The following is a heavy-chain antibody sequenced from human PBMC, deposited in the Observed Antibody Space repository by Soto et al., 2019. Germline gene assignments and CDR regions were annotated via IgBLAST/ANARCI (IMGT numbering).Heavy chain of an antibody. CDR2: ISSYNGNT. V-gene: IGHV1-18*04. Sequence: ASVKVSCKASGYTFTSYGISWVRQAPGQGLEWMGWISSYNGNTNYAQKLQDRVTMTTDTSTSTAYMELRSRRSDDTAVYYCARDLVLAVAGSDNWFDPWGQGTLVTVSS. CDR1: GYTFTSYG. D-gene: IGHD6-19*01. CDR3: ARDLVLAVAGSDNWFDP. J-gene: IGHJ5*02.